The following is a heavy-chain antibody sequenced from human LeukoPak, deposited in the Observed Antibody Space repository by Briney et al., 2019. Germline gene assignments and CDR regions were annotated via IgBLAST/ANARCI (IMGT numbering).Heavy chain of an antibody. V-gene: IGHV3-7*01. CDR1: GFTFKNYG. Sequence: GSLRLSWEASGFTFKNYGMSWVRHAPGKGLEWVANIKQDGSEKYYVDSVKGRFTISRDNAKNSLYLQMNSLRAEDTAVYYCASYSSSVGAFDIWGQGTMVTVSS. CDR2: IKQDGSEK. CDR3: ASYSSSVGAFDI. J-gene: IGHJ3*02. D-gene: IGHD6-13*01.